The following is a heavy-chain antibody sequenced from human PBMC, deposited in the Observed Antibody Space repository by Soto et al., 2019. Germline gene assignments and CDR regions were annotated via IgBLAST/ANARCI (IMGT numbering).Heavy chain of an antibody. CDR1: GYTFTSYD. Sequence: QVQLVQSGAEVKKPGASVKVSCKASGYTFTSYDINWVRQATGQGLEWMGWMNPNSDNTVYAHKFQGRVTMTRNTSISTAYMELSSLRSEDTAIYYWARELSSGWFSNWGQGTLVTVSS. CDR2: MNPNSDNT. J-gene: IGHJ4*02. CDR3: ARELSSGWFSN. V-gene: IGHV1-8*01. D-gene: IGHD6-19*01.